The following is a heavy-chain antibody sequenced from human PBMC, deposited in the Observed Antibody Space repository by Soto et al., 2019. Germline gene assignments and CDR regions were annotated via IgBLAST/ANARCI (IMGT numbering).Heavy chain of an antibody. Sequence: VASVKVSCKASGYTFTSYGISWVRQAPGQGLEWMGWISAYNGNTNYAQKLQGRVTMTTDTSTSTAYMELRSLRSDDTAVYYCARDTSSGYYYGYYYYGMDVWGQGTTVTVSS. V-gene: IGHV1-18*04. CDR1: GYTFTSYG. D-gene: IGHD3-22*01. J-gene: IGHJ6*02. CDR2: ISAYNGNT. CDR3: ARDTSSGYYYGYYYYGMDV.